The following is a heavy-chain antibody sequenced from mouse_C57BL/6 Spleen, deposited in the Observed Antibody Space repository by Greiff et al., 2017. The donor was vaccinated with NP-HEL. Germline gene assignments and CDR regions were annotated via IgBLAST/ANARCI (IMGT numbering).Heavy chain of an antibody. CDR3: ARGQRAMDY. CDR2: INPGSGGT. Sequence: VQLQQSGAELVRPGTSVKVSCKASGYAFTNYLIEWVKQRPGQGLEWIGVINPGSGGTNYNEKFKGKATLTADKSSSTAYMQLSSLTSEDSAVYLCARGQRAMDYWGQGTSVTVSS. CDR1: GYAFTNYL. J-gene: IGHJ4*01. V-gene: IGHV1-54*01.